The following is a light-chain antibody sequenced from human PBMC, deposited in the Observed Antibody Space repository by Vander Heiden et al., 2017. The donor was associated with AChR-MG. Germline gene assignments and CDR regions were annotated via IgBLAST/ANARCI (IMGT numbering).Light chain of an antibody. CDR1: ISNLGAGYD. Sequence: QSVLTQPPSVSGAPGQRVTISCSGSISNLGAGYDVFWYQQLPGTAPKLLIYGDNDRPSGVPDRFSASKSGTSGSLAITGLQAEDEADYYCQSYDNSLTTSLFGGGTKLTVL. J-gene: IGLJ3*02. CDR3: QSYDNSLTTSL. V-gene: IGLV1-40*01. CDR2: GDN.